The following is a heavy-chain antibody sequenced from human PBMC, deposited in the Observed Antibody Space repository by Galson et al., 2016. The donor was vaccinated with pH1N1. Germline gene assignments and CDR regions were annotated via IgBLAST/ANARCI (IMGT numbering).Heavy chain of an antibody. Sequence: SLRLSCAASGFSFSDYYMSWIRQAPGKGLEWVSYISSSDITIYYAVSVKGRFTISRDNAKNSLYLQMNSLRAEDSAVYYCARGSSGWPSPLDFWGQGTLVTVSS. D-gene: IGHD6-25*01. V-gene: IGHV3-11*04. CDR2: ISSSDITI. CDR1: GFSFSDYY. CDR3: ARGSSGWPSPLDF. J-gene: IGHJ4*02.